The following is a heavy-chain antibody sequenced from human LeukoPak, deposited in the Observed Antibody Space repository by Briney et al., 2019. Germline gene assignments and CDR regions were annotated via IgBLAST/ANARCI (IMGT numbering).Heavy chain of an antibody. CDR2: IIPIFGTA. CDR3: ARAISSGWSGDLRY. Sequence: GASVKVSCKASGGTFTSYAISWVRQAPGQGLEWMGGIIPIFGTANYAQKFQGRVTITADESTSTAYMELSSLRSEDTAVYYCARAISSGWSGDLRYWGRGTLVTVSS. CDR1: GGTFTSYA. D-gene: IGHD6-19*01. V-gene: IGHV1-69*13. J-gene: IGHJ4*02.